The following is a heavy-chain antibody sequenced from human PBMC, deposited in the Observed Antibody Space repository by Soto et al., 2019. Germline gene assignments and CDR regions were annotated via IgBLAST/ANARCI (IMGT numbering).Heavy chain of an antibody. V-gene: IGHV3-23*01. J-gene: IGHJ6*02. CDR1: GFTFSSYA. Sequence: GGSLRLSCAASGFTFSSYAMSWVRQAPGKGLEWVSAISGSGGSTYYADSVKGRFTISRDNSKNTLYLQMNSLRAEDTAVYYCAKDNRGGSRIAARPDGTTYYGMDVWGQGTTVTVSS. CDR3: AKDNRGGSRIAARPDGTTYYGMDV. CDR2: ISGSGGST. D-gene: IGHD6-6*01.